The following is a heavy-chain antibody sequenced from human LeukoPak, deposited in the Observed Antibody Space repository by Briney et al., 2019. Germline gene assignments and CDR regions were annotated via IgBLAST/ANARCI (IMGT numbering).Heavy chain of an antibody. D-gene: IGHD4-17*01. Sequence: PGGSLRLSCAASGSTFSSYAMSWVRQAPGKGLEWVTAISGSGGSTYYADSVKGRFTISRDNSKNTLYLQMNSLRAEDTAVYYCAKDRTVTTVYFDYWGQGTLVTVSS. V-gene: IGHV3-23*01. CDR3: AKDRTVTTVYFDY. CDR2: ISGSGGST. CDR1: GSTFSSYA. J-gene: IGHJ4*02.